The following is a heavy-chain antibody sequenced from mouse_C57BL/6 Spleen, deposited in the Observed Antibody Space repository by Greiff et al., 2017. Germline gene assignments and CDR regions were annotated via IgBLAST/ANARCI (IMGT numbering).Heavy chain of an antibody. Sequence: EVKLQQSGPELVKPGASVKISCKASGYTFTDYYMNWVKQSHGKSLEWIGDINPNNGGTSYNQKFKGKATLTVDKSSSTAYMELRRLTSEDSAVYYCAKEGYGSGSYWGQGTSVTVSS. J-gene: IGHJ4*01. CDR3: AKEGYGSGSY. CDR2: INPNNGGT. V-gene: IGHV1-26*01. CDR1: GYTFTDYY. D-gene: IGHD1-1*01.